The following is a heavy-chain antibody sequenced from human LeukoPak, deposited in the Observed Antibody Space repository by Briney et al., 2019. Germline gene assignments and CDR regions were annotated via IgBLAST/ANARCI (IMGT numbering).Heavy chain of an antibody. CDR2: ISSGSSYI. J-gene: IGHJ4*02. CDR1: GFSFSNYY. D-gene: IGHD6-19*01. Sequence: GGSLRLSCAASGFSFSNYYMNWVRQAPGKGLEWVSSISSGSSYIYYADSLKGRFTISRDNAKNSLYLQMNSLRAEDTAVYYCATGVRGYNSALDYWGQGTLVTVSP. CDR3: ATGVRGYNSALDY. V-gene: IGHV3-21*01.